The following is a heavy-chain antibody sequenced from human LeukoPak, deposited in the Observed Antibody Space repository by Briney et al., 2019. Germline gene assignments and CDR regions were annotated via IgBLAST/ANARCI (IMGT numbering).Heavy chain of an antibody. J-gene: IGHJ3*02. D-gene: IGHD6-19*01. CDR2: IYYSGST. Sequence: SQTLSLTCTVSGGSISSGDYYWRWIRQPPGKGLEWIGYIYYSGSTYYNPSLKSRVTISVDTSKNQFSLKLSSVTAADTAVYYCARVAGTWDAFDIWGQGTMVTVSS. CDR1: GGSISSGDYY. CDR3: ARVAGTWDAFDI. V-gene: IGHV4-30-4*01.